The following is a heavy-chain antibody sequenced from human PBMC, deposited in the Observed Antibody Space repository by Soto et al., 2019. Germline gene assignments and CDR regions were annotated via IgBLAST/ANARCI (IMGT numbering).Heavy chain of an antibody. CDR3: ARPGIRASYGMDV. V-gene: IGHV3-21*01. J-gene: IGHJ6*02. CDR2: ISSSSSYI. D-gene: IGHD3-10*01. CDR1: GFTFSSYS. Sequence: PGGSLRLSCAASGFTFSSYSMNWVRQAPGKGLEWVSSISSSSSYIYYADSVKGRFTISRDNAKNSLYLQMNSLRAEETAVYYCARPGIRASYGMDVWGQGTTVTVSS.